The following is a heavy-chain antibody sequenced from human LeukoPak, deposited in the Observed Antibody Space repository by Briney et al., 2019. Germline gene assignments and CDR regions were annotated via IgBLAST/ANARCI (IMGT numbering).Heavy chain of an antibody. Sequence: GGSLRLSCAASGFTFSSYAMHWVRQAPGKGLEWVAVISYDGSNKYYADSVKGRFTISRDNSKNTLYLQMNSLRVEDTAVYYCATDLKFDFDYWGQGTLVTVSS. CDR1: GFTFSSYA. CDR2: ISYDGSNK. V-gene: IGHV3-30-3*01. J-gene: IGHJ4*02. CDR3: ATDLKFDFDY.